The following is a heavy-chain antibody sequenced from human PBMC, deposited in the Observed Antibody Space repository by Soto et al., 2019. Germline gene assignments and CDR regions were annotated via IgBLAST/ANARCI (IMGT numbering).Heavy chain of an antibody. Sequence: PGESLKISCKGSGYSFTSYWIGWVRQVPGKGLEWMGIIYPGDSDTRYSPSFQGQVTISADKSISTAYLQWSSLKASDTAMYYCARRGPCGDDTRYYYYMDGWGKGTTVTVSS. CDR1: GYSFTSYW. V-gene: IGHV5-51*01. CDR2: IYPGDSDT. CDR3: ARRGPCGDDTRYYYYMDG. J-gene: IGHJ6*03. D-gene: IGHD4-17*01.